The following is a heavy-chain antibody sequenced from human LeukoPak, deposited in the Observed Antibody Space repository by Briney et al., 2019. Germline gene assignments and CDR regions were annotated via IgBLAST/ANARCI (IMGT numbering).Heavy chain of an antibody. J-gene: IGHJ4*02. CDR2: ISSSSTYI. D-gene: IGHD3-3*01. CDR1: GFTFTSYS. CDR3: AKASYDFWTGYSYFDY. V-gene: IGHV3-21*01. Sequence: GGSLRLSCAASGFTFTSYSMNWVRQAPGKGLEWVSSISSSSTYIDYADSMKGRFTISRDNAKNSLYLQMNSLRAEDTAVYYCAKASYDFWTGYSYFDYWGQGTLVTVSS.